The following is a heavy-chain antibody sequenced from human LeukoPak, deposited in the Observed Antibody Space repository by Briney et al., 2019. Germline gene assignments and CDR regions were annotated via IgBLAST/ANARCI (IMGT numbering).Heavy chain of an antibody. Sequence: AIXWVXQAPGQGLEWXGGIIPIFGTANYAQKFQGRVTITTDESTSTAYMELSSLRSEDTAVYYCARVSIAAAGTLDYWGQGTLVTVSS. D-gene: IGHD6-13*01. CDR3: ARVSIAAAGTLDY. J-gene: IGHJ4*02. CDR1: A. CDR2: IIPIFGTA. V-gene: IGHV1-69*05.